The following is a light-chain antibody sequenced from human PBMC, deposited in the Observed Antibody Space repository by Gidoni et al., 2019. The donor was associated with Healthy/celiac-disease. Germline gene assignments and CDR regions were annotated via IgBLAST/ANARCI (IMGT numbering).Light chain of an antibody. CDR3: QQYGSSPPRLT. CDR1: QSVSSSY. V-gene: IGKV3-20*01. J-gene: IGKJ4*01. Sequence: IVLTPSPGTLSLSPGERATISCRAGQSVSSSYLAWYQQKPGQAPRLLIYGASSRATGIPDRLSGSGSGTDFTLTISRLEPEDFAVYYCQQYGSSPPRLTFGGGTKVEIK. CDR2: GAS.